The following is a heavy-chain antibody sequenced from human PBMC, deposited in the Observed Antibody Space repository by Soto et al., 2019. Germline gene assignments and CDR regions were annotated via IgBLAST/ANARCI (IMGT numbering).Heavy chain of an antibody. CDR3: ARDPGGSTKGRWFDP. D-gene: IGHD3-16*01. Sequence: GASVKVSCNASGYTFTSYGISLVRQAPGQGLEWMGWISAYNGNTNYAQKLQGRVTMTTDTSTSTAYMELRSLRSDDTAVYYCARDPGGSTKGRWFDPWGQGTLVTVSS. J-gene: IGHJ5*02. V-gene: IGHV1-18*01. CDR1: GYTFTSYG. CDR2: ISAYNGNT.